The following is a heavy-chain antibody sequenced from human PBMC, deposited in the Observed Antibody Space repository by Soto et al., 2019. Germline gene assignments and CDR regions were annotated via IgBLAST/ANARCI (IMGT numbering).Heavy chain of an antibody. CDR1: GFTFSDYY. CDR2: IFNSGHAI. D-gene: IGHD6-13*01. Sequence: QVQLVESGGGLVKPGGSLRLSCVASGFTFSDYYMSWIRQAPGKGLEWVSYIFNSGHAIYYADSVKGRFTVSRDNSNNSMSLQMDSLRADDTAIYYCARDARYASSSYGFAVWGQGTTVSVSS. CDR3: ARDARYASSSYGFAV. J-gene: IGHJ6*02. V-gene: IGHV3-11*01.